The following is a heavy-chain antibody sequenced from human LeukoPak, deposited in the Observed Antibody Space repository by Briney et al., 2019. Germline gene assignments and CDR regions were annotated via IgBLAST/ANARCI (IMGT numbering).Heavy chain of an antibody. V-gene: IGHV3-21*01. J-gene: IGHJ4*02. CDR1: GFTFNSYT. CDR2: ISSSTSYI. CDR3: ARVDNYGGNPPDY. D-gene: IGHD4-23*01. Sequence: GGSLRLSCAASGFTFNSYTMYWVRQAPGKGLDWASSISSSTSYIYYADSVKGRFTISRDNAKNSLYLQMNSLRAEDTAVYYCARVDNYGGNPPDYWGQGTLVTVSS.